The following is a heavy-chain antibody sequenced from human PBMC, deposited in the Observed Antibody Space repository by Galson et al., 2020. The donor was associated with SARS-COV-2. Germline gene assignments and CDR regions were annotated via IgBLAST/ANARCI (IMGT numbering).Heavy chain of an antibody. CDR2: IYYSGST. CDR3: ASGYYYGTGSYYNPWCYYYGMDV. V-gene: IGHV4-30-4*02. Sequence: TSDTLSLTFTVSGAPISSGDYYWIWLRQPPGKGLDCLGYIYYSGSTYYNPSLKSRVTISVHTSKNQFSLKLSSVTAADTAVYYCASGYYYGTGSYYNPWCYYYGMDVWGKGTTVTVSS. J-gene: IGHJ6*04. D-gene: IGHD3-10*01. CDR1: GAPISSGDYY.